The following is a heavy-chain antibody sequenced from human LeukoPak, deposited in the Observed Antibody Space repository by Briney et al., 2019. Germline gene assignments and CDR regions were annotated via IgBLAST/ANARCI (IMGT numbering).Heavy chain of an antibody. D-gene: IGHD6-19*01. CDR2: IHPNSGGT. CDR1: GCTFVDYY. CDR3: ARLAVGNDA. V-gene: IGHV1-2*02. Sequence: ASVKVSCKASGCTFVDYYMHWVRQAPGQAPGQGLEWMGWIHPNSGGTNYAQKFQGRVTMTRDTSISTAYMELSRLSSDDTAVYYCARLAVGNDAWGQGTLVTVSS. J-gene: IGHJ4*02.